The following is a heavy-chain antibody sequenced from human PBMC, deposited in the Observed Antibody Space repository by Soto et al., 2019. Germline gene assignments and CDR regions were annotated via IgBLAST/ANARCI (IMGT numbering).Heavy chain of an antibody. D-gene: IGHD2-15*01. V-gene: IGHV3-74*02. CDR2: INSDGSVS. J-gene: IGHJ6*03. CDR3: ARGDCVGGTCYSLAGSFYYYMDV. CDR1: GFTFSNYG. Sequence: EVQLVESGGGLVQPGGSLRLSCAASGFTFSNYGMYWVRQAQGKGLEWVSRINSDGSVSSYADSVKGRLTISRDNVKNTLYLQMDSLRAEDTAVYYCARGDCVGGTCYSLAGSFYYYMDVWGKGTTVTVFS.